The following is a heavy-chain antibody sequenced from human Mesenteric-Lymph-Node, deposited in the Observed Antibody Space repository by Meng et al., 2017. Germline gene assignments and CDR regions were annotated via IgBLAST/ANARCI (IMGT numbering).Heavy chain of an antibody. Sequence: GESLKLPRAAPGFTFSSYEMNWVRQAPGKGLEWDSYISSSSSTIYYADSVKGRFTISRDNAKNSLYLQMNSLRAEDTAVYYCARKSPYGSGSYNDAFDIWGQGTMVTVSS. J-gene: IGHJ3*02. V-gene: IGHV3-48*03. CDR1: GFTFSSYE. D-gene: IGHD3-10*01. CDR2: ISSSSSTI. CDR3: ARKSPYGSGSYNDAFDI.